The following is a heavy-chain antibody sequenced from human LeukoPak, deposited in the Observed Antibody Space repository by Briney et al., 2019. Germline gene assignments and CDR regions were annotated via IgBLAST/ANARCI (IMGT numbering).Heavy chain of an antibody. V-gene: IGHV1-69*04. D-gene: IGHD3-22*01. J-gene: IGHJ3*02. CDR2: IIPMLGTA. CDR3: ARESITMIVVVIKSNAFDI. Sequence: GSSVKVSCKASGGTFSSFAISWVRQAPGQGLEWMGRIIPMLGTANYAQKFQGRVTITADKSTSTAYMELSSLGSEDTAVYYCARESITMIVVVIKSNAFDIWGQGTMVTVSS. CDR1: GGTFSSFA.